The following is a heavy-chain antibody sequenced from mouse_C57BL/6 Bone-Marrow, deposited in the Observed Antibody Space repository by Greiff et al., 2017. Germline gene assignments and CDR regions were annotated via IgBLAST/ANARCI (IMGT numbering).Heavy chain of an antibody. CDR2: IDPSDSET. CDR1: GYTFTSYW. V-gene: IGHV1-52*01. D-gene: IGHD2-5*01. J-gene: IGHJ3*01. Sequence: QVQLQQPGAELVRPGSSVKLSCKASGYTFTSYWMPWVKQRPIQGLEWIGNIDPSDSETHYNQKFKDKATLTVDKSSSTAYMQLSSLTSEDSAVYYCARSPAYYSNSGFAYWGQGTLVTVSA. CDR3: ARSPAYYSNSGFAY.